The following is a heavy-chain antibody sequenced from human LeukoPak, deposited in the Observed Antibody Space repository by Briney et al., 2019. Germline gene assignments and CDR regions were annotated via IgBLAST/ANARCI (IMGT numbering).Heavy chain of an antibody. CDR3: AANSWMLGMDV. CDR1: GFTFSSHW. D-gene: IGHD2-8*01. J-gene: IGHJ6*02. V-gene: IGHV3-74*01. Sequence: PGGSLRLSCAASGFTFSSHWMHWVRQAPGKGPVWVSHINSDGSNTCYADSVKGRFTSSRDNAKNTLYLQMNSLGADDTAVYYCAANSWMLGMDVWGQGTTVTVSS. CDR2: INSDGSNT.